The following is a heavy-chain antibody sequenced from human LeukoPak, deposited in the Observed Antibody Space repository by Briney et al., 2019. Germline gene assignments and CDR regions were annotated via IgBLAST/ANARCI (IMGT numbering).Heavy chain of an antibody. CDR1: GFTFSCYA. V-gene: IGHV3-53*01. CDR2: IYSGGST. Sequence: GGSLRLSCAASGFTFSCYAMLWVRQAPGKGLEWVSVIYSGGSTYYADSVKGRFTISRDNSKNTLYLQMNSLRAEDTAVYYCARVHSSGWLSWGQGTLVTVSS. J-gene: IGHJ4*02. D-gene: IGHD6-19*01. CDR3: ARVHSSGWLS.